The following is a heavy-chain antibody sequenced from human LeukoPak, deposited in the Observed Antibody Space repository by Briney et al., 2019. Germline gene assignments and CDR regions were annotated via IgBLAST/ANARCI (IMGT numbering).Heavy chain of an antibody. CDR3: ARRYALRYFDWFADY. CDR1: GGSFSGYY. CDR2: INHSGST. Sequence: SETLSLTCAVYGGSFSGYYWSWIRQPPGKGLEWIGEINHSGSTNYNPSLKSRVTISVDTPKNQFSLKLSSVTAADTAVYYCARRYALRYFDWFADYWGQGTLVTVSS. J-gene: IGHJ4*02. D-gene: IGHD3-9*01. V-gene: IGHV4-34*01.